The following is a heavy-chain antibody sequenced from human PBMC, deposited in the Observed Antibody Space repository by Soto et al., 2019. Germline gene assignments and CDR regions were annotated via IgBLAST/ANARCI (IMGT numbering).Heavy chain of an antibody. V-gene: IGHV4-38-2*01. CDR3: ARARWYDAFDV. CDR2: IFHGGNT. D-gene: IGHD2-15*01. Sequence: SETLSLTCAVSGFFISSGNYWGWIRKPPGRGLEWIGSIFHGGNTYYNPSLKSRVTISVDMSKNQFSLKLNSVTAADTAVYYCARARWYDAFDVWGQGTVVTVSS. CDR1: GFFISSGNY. J-gene: IGHJ3*01.